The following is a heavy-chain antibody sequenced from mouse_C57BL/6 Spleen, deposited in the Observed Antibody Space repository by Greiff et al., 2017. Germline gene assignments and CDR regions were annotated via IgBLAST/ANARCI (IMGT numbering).Heavy chain of an antibody. CDR3: AIASPFTFGYFDV. CDR1: GFNIKDYY. CDR2: IDPEDGET. D-gene: IGHD6-1*01. Sequence: VQLQQSGAELVKPGASVKLSCTASGFNIKDYYMHWVKQRTEQGLEWIGRIDPEDGETKYAPKFKGKATITADTSSNTAYLQLSSLTSEDTAVYYCAIASPFTFGYFDVWGTGTTVTVSS. V-gene: IGHV14-2*01. J-gene: IGHJ1*03.